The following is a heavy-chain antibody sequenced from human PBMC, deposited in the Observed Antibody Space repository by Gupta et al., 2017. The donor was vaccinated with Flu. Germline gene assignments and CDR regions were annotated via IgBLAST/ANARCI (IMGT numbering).Heavy chain of an antibody. CDR1: GFIFSNFA. J-gene: IGHJ4*02. CDR3: AKDGFGDIYNYFDS. D-gene: IGHD4-17*01. V-gene: IGHV3-23*01. CDR2: ISNNGNRA. Sequence: EVQLSESGGGLVQPGGSLRLSCEVSGFIFSNFAMYWVRQAPGKGLAWVSSISNNGNRAYYADSAQGRFIISRDNSKNTLYLQLNSLRVEDTAVYYCAKDGFGDIYNYFDSWGQGILVTVSS.